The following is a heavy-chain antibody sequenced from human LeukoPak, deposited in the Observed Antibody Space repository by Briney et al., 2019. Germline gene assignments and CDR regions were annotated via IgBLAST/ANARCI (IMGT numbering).Heavy chain of an antibody. J-gene: IGHJ4*02. CDR3: AKTKGYSYGYYFDY. V-gene: IGHV3-30*18. D-gene: IGHD5-18*01. CDR1: GFTFSSYA. Sequence: GGSLRLFCAASGFTFSSYAMHWVRQSLGKGLEWVAVMSYDGFNKYYADSVEGRFTISRDNSKNTLYLQMNSLRAEDTAVYYCAKTKGYSYGYYFDYWGQGTLVTVSS. CDR2: MSYDGFNK.